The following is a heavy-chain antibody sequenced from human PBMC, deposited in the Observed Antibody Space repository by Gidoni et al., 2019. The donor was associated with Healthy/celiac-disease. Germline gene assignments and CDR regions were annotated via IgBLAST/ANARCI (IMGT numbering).Heavy chain of an antibody. CDR3: ARLMAIGGKWLCAFDI. CDR2: IYYSGST. J-gene: IGHJ3*02. Sequence: QLQLQESGPGLVKPSETLSLPCTVSGGSISSSSYYWGWIRQPPGKGLGWIGSIYYSGSTYSNPSLKSCVTISVDTSKNQFSLKLSSVTAADTAVYYCARLMAIGGKWLCAFDIWGQGTMVTVSS. V-gene: IGHV4-39*01. D-gene: IGHD6-19*01. CDR1: GGSISSSSYY.